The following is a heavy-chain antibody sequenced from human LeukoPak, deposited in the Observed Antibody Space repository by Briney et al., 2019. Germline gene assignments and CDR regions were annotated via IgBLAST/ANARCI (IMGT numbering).Heavy chain of an antibody. Sequence: ASVKVSCKASGYTFTGYYMHWVRQAPGQGLEWMGWINPNSGGTNYAQHFQGRVTLTGDTSISTAYMELSSLRFDDTAVYYCARRYSYAYGYLDYWGQGTLVTVSS. J-gene: IGHJ4*02. CDR2: INPNSGGT. D-gene: IGHD3-16*01. CDR1: GYTFTGYY. CDR3: ARRYSYAYGYLDY. V-gene: IGHV1-2*02.